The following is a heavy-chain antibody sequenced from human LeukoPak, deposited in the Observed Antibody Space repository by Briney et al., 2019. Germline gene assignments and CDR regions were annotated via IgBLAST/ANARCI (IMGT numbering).Heavy chain of an antibody. J-gene: IGHJ4*02. D-gene: IGHD2-2*01. Sequence: GGSLRLSCAASGFTFSNYAMNWVRQAPGKGLEWVSSISSSSSYIYYADSVRGRFTISRDNAKNSLYLQMNSLRAEDTAVYYCARDLTFVVVPTAADNWGQGTLVTVSS. V-gene: IGHV3-21*01. CDR1: GFTFSNYA. CDR2: ISSSSSYI. CDR3: ARDLTFVVVPTAADN.